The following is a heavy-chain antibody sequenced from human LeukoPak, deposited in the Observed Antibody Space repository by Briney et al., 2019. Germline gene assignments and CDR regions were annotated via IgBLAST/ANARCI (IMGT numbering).Heavy chain of an antibody. CDR2: IYYSGST. CDR3: ASSNQLPFPLAYFDL. V-gene: IGHV4-39*07. D-gene: IGHD2-2*01. CDR1: GGSISSSSYY. Sequence: SESLSLTCTVSGGSISSSSYYWGWIRQPPGKGLEGLGGIYYSGSTYYNPSLRSRVTISVDTSNNQFSLKLSSVPAADTAVYYCASSNQLPFPLAYFDLGGRGTLATVSS. J-gene: IGHJ2*01.